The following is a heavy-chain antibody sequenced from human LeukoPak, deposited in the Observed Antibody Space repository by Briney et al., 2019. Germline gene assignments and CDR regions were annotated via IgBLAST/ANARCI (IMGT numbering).Heavy chain of an antibody. D-gene: IGHD2-8*01. J-gene: IGHJ4*02. CDR3: ARDRELYDRTYYFDY. Sequence: ASVKVSCKASGYTFTSYYMHWVRQAPGQGLEWMGIINPSGGSTSYAQKFQGRVTMTRDTSTSTVYMELSSLRSEDTAVYYCARDRELYDRTYYFDYWGQGTLVTVSS. CDR1: GYTFTSYY. V-gene: IGHV1-46*01. CDR2: INPSGGST.